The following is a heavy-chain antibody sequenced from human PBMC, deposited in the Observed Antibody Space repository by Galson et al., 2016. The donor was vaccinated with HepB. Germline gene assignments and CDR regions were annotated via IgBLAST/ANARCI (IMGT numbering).Heavy chain of an antibody. CDR2: SGSDGST. V-gene: IGHV3-23*01. Sequence: SLRLSCAASGFTFSNYGMNWVRQSPGKGLEWVSFSGSDGSTYYADSGKGRFTISRDSSKDTLYLPMSSLRADDTAVYFCAKFSKGDGDYFFEFWGQGTLVTGS. J-gene: IGHJ4*02. D-gene: IGHD4-17*01. CDR1: GFTFSNYG. CDR3: AKFSKGDGDYFFEF.